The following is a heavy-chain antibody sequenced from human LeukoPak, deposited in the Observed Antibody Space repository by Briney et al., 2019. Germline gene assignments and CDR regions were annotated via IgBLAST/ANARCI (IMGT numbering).Heavy chain of an antibody. CDR2: INGGRGNS. Sequence: GGSLRLSCAASGFTFNNYAMTWVRQAPGKGLEWVSVINGGRGNSYYADSVKGRFTVSRDNSKNTLYLQMNSLRDEDTAVYYCVKGQGYNYGDSIDYWGQGTLVTVSS. CDR1: GFTFNNYA. V-gene: IGHV3-23*01. J-gene: IGHJ4*02. CDR3: VKGQGYNYGDSIDY. D-gene: IGHD5-18*01.